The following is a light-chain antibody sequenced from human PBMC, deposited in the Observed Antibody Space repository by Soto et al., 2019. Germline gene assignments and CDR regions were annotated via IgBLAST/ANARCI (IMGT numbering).Light chain of an antibody. J-gene: IGLJ2*01. CDR2: AVS. CDR1: SSDVGGYNY. CDR3: SSYTSDITLEV. V-gene: IGLV2-14*01. Sequence: QSALTQPASVSGSPGQSITISCTGTSSDVGGYNYVSWYQQHPGKAPKLMIYAVSDRPSGVSNRCSGSKSGNTASLTISGLQAEDEAYYYCSSYTSDITLEVSGGGTKVTVL.